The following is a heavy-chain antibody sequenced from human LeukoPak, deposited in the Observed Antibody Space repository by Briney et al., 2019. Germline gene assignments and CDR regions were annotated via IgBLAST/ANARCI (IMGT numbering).Heavy chain of an antibody. CDR1: GFTFSAYA. CDR2: ISGSGGSI. D-gene: IGHD4-17*01. V-gene: IGHV3-23*01. J-gene: IGHJ4*02. CDR3: AKRRYGDYGDFDY. Sequence: GGSLRLSCAASGFTFSAYAMSWVRQAPGKGLEWVSTISGSGGSIYYADSVKGRFSVSRDNSKNTVYLQMNSLRAEGTVVYYCAKRRYGDYGDFDYWGQGTLVTVSS.